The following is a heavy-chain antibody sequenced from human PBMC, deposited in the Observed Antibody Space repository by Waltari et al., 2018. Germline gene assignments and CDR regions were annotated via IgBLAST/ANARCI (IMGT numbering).Heavy chain of an antibody. CDR1: GFTFSSFW. J-gene: IGHJ4*02. V-gene: IGHV3-7*01. D-gene: IGHD2-8*01. CDR2: RNQDGSEK. Sequence: EVQLVESGGGLVQPGGSLRLSCAASGFTFSSFWMTWVRQAPGKGLEWVANRNQDGSEKYYGDSGKGRFTISRDNAKNSLYMQMNSLRAEDTAVYYCARDFYNGGDYWGQGTLVTVSS. CDR3: ARDFYNGGDY.